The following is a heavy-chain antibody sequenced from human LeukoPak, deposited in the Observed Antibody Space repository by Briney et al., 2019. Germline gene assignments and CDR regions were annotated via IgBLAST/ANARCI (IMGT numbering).Heavy chain of an antibody. Sequence: SVKVSSKASGGTFTSYAISWVRQAPGQGLEWMGGIIPIFGTANYPQKFQGRVTITADKSTSTAYMELSSLRSEDTAVYYCASGVFYDILTGPHYYYGMDVWGKGTTVTVSS. CDR1: GGTFTSYA. CDR3: ASGVFYDILTGPHYYYGMDV. V-gene: IGHV1-69*06. D-gene: IGHD3-9*01. J-gene: IGHJ6*04. CDR2: IIPIFGTA.